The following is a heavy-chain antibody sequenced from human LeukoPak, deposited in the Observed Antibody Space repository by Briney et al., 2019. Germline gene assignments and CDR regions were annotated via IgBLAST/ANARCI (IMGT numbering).Heavy chain of an antibody. Sequence: QSGGSLRLSCAASGFTFSSYWMHWVRQAPGKGLVWVSRINTDGSSTSYADSVKGRFTISRDNAKNTLYLQMNSLRAEDTAVYYCARDRLQGGGKDYWGQGTLVTVSS. CDR1: GFTFSSYW. J-gene: IGHJ4*02. CDR2: INTDGSST. V-gene: IGHV3-74*01. CDR3: ARDRLQGGGKDY. D-gene: IGHD4-11*01.